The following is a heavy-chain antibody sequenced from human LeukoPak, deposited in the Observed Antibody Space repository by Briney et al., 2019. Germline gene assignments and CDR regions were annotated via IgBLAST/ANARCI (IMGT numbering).Heavy chain of an antibody. CDR3: ATSGGTLGPTNYFAY. V-gene: IGHV4-34*01. Sequence: SETLSLTCAVYGESFSGYYWSWIRQPPGKGLEWIGEMNHSGSTNYNPSLKSRVTISVDTSKNQFSLKLSSVTAADTAVYYCATSGGTLGPTNYFAYWGQGTLVTVSS. J-gene: IGHJ4*02. CDR2: MNHSGST. D-gene: IGHD3-16*01. CDR1: GESFSGYY.